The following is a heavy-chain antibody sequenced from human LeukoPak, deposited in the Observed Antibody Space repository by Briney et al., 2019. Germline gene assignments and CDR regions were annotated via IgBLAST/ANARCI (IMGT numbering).Heavy chain of an antibody. CDR1: GFPFTNAW. J-gene: IGHJ6*03. CDR3: TPDLMDV. CDR2: IKSKTDGGTA. V-gene: IGHV3-15*01. Sequence: GGPLRLSGVVSGFPFTNAWMSWVRQAPGKGLEWVGRIKSKTDGGTADYAAPVRGRFTMWRDDARSALYLQMNSLQTEDTAVYYCTPDLMDVWGKGTTVTVSS.